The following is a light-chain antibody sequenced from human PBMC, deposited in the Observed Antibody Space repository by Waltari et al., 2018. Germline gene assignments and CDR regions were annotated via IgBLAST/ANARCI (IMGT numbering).Light chain of an antibody. CDR1: QSLLHSDGKTY. CDR3: MQTLKFPFT. V-gene: IGKV2D-29*01. J-gene: IGKJ3*01. CDR2: EVS. Sequence: DIVMTQTPLSLSVTPGQSASISCRSIQSLLHSDGKTYLYWYLQRPGQPPHLLIYEVSNRFSGVPDRFSGIGSGTDFTLMISRVEAEDVGIYFCMQTLKFPFTFGPGTKVDI.